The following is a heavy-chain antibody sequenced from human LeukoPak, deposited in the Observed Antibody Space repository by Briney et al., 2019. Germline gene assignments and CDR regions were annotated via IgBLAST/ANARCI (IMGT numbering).Heavy chain of an antibody. CDR2: INRDGSST. Sequence: GGSLRLSCAASGLTFSGYWMHWVRQAPGKGLVWVARINRDGSSTRYADSVRGRFTISRDNAKNTLFLQMNSLRAEDTAVYYCARDWRAGDYYFDYWGQGTLVTISS. D-gene: IGHD4-17*01. CDR1: GLTFSGYW. V-gene: IGHV3-74*01. J-gene: IGHJ4*02. CDR3: ARDWRAGDYYFDY.